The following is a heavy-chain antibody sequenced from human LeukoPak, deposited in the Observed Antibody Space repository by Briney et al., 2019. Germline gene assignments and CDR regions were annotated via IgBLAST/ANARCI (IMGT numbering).Heavy chain of an antibody. CDR3: ARDDFVGRFSELYGSGSYYPYYFDY. CDR2: IYYSRST. D-gene: IGHD3-10*01. Sequence: SETLSLTCTVSGGSISISSYYWGWLRPPPGKGLEWFGSIYYSRSTYYNPSLNSRFTISVDTSNNQFSLKLSSVTAADTAVYYCARDDFVGRFSELYGSGSYYPYYFDYWGQGTLVTVSS. J-gene: IGHJ4*02. CDR1: GGSISISSYY. V-gene: IGHV4-39*07.